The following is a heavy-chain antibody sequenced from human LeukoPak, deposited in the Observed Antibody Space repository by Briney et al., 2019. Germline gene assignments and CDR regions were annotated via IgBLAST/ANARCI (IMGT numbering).Heavy chain of an antibody. CDR1: GYTFTSYW. J-gene: IGHJ4*02. V-gene: IGHV5-51*01. CDR2: IYPGDSDI. CDR3: ATSILTSESTVFDY. Sequence: GESLKISCKGSGYTFTSYWIGWVRQMPGKGLEWMGIIYPGDSDIIYSPSFQGQVTFSADKSISTAYLQWSSLQASDTAMYYCATSILTSESTVFDYWGQGTLVTVSS.